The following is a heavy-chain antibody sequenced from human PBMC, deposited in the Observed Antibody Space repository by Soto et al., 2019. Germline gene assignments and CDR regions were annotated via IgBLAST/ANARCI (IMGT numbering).Heavy chain of an antibody. Sequence: QVQLVQSGAEVKKPGASVKVSCKASGYTFTSYGISWVRQAPGQGLEWMGWISAYNGNTNYAQKLQGRVTMTTDTSTSTAYMELRSLRSDDTVVYYCARDLSYCSGGSCYSVAYYYYGMDVWGQGTTVTVSS. V-gene: IGHV1-18*04. D-gene: IGHD2-15*01. CDR2: ISAYNGNT. J-gene: IGHJ6*02. CDR1: GYTFTSYG. CDR3: ARDLSYCSGGSCYSVAYYYYGMDV.